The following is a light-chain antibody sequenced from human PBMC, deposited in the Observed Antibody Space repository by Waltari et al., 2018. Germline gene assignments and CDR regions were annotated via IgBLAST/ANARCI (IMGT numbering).Light chain of an antibody. V-gene: IGKV3-20*01. CDR1: QSVGST. Sequence: SCRASQSVGSTLAWYQQKPGQPPRLLIYGASSRATGIPDRFSGSGSGTDFSLTSGRLEPEDFAVYYCQHYVRLPATFGQGTKVEIK. CDR3: QHYVRLPAT. CDR2: GAS. J-gene: IGKJ1*01.